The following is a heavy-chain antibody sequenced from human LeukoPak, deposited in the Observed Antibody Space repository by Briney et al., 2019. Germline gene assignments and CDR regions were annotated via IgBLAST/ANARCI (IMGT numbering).Heavy chain of an antibody. CDR1: GGTFSSYA. CDR3: ARARLLGPTGVAAFDI. V-gene: IGHV1-69*06. CDR2: ILPIFITS. J-gene: IGHJ3*02. Sequence: ASVKVSCKASGGTFSSYAVTWVRQAPGHGLEWMGGILPIFITSKYAQKLQGRVTFTADKSTRTVYLELSTLRSEDTAVYYCARARLLGPTGVAAFDIWGQGTMVTVSS. D-gene: IGHD2-8*02.